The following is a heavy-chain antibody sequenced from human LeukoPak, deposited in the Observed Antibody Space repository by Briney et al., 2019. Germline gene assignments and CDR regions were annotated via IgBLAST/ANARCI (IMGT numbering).Heavy chain of an antibody. Sequence: ASVKVSCKASGYTYTGYYLHWVRQAPGQALEWMGWINPNSGGTNYAQKFQGRVTMTRDTSISTAYMELSRLRSDDTAVSYCARVGYCSSTSCYTFDYWGQGTLVTVSS. V-gene: IGHV1-2*02. CDR2: INPNSGGT. D-gene: IGHD2-2*01. CDR3: ARVGYCSSTSCYTFDY. J-gene: IGHJ4*02. CDR1: GYTYTGYY.